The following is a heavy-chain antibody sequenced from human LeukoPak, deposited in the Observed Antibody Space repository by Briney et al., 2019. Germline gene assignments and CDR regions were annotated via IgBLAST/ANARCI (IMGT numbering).Heavy chain of an antibody. V-gene: IGHV4-4*07. CDR2: IYTSGST. Sequence: PSETLSLACTVSGGSISSYYWSWIRQPAGKGLEWIGRIYTSGSTNYNPSLKSRVTMSVDTSKNQFFLKLSSVTAADTAVYYCARGIYPVGATDYWGQGTLVTVSS. D-gene: IGHD1-26*01. J-gene: IGHJ4*02. CDR1: GGSISSYY. CDR3: ARGIYPVGATDY.